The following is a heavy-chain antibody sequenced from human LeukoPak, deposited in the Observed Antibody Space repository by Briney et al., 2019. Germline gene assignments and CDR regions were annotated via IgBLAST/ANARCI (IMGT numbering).Heavy chain of an antibody. Sequence: PGGSLRLSCVASGFTVSTNYIHWVRQAPGKGLEWVSVIYSSGSTYYADSVKGRFSISRDNSKNTLYLQMNSLRAEDTAVYYCAHGTMYQLDYWGQGTLVTVSS. V-gene: IGHV3-66*01. J-gene: IGHJ4*02. CDR3: AHGTMYQLDY. CDR1: GFTVSTNY. CDR2: IYSSGST. D-gene: IGHD2-2*01.